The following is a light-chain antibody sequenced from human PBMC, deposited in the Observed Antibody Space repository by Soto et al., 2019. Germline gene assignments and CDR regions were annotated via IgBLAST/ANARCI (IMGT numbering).Light chain of an antibody. CDR3: CEYAGSYYV. V-gene: IGLV2-11*01. CDR2: DVS. Sequence: QSVLTQPRSVSGSPGQSVTISCTGTSSDVGGYNYVSWYQQHPGKAPKLMIYDVSKRPSGVPDRFSGSKSGNTASLTISGIQAEDEADYYCCEYAGSYYVFGTGTKLTVL. CDR1: SSDVGGYNY. J-gene: IGLJ1*01.